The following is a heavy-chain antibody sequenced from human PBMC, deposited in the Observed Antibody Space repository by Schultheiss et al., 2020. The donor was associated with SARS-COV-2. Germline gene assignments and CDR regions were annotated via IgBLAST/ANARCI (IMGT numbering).Heavy chain of an antibody. CDR1: GGSISSGGYY. D-gene: IGHD6-13*01. CDR3: ASRAAAGSY. Sequence: SETLSLTCTVSGGSISSGGYYWGWIRQPPGKGLEWIGSIYYSGSTYYNPSLKSRVTISVDTSKNQFSLKLSSVTAADTAVYYCASRAAAGSYWGQGTLVTVSS. J-gene: IGHJ4*02. CDR2: IYYSGST. V-gene: IGHV4-39*01.